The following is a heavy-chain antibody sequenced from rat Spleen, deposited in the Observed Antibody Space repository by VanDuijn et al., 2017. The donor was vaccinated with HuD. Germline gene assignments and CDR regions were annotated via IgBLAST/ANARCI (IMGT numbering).Heavy chain of an antibody. CDR2: ISAGGDSS. Sequence: EVQLVESGGGLVQPGRSLKLSCAASGFTFSNYYMAWVRQAPTKGLEWVAYISAGGDSSYYRDSVKGRFTISRDNAKSTLYLQMDSRRSEDTATYYCARHVGYAQGVMDAWGQGASVTVSS. D-gene: IGHD1-12*03. CDR1: GFTFSNYY. J-gene: IGHJ4*01. V-gene: IGHV5-25*01. CDR3: ARHVGYAQGVMDA.